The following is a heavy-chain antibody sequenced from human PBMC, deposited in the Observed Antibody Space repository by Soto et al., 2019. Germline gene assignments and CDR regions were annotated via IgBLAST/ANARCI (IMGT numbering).Heavy chain of an antibody. D-gene: IGHD3-16*01. CDR2: IYYSGNT. J-gene: IGHJ4*02. CDR1: GGSIISVGYY. V-gene: IGHV4-31*03. CDR3: ARSPVSLGFYFDY. Sequence: PSETLALTDTVSGGSIISVGYYCNLNRQHPGKGLEWIGYIYYSGNTYYNPSLKSRVTISVDTPKNQFSLKLSSVTAADTAVYYCARSPVSLGFYFDYWGQGTLVTVSS.